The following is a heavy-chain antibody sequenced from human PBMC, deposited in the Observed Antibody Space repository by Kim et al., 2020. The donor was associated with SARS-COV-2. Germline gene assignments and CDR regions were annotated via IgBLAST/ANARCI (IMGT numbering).Heavy chain of an antibody. CDR1: GGSFSGYY. CDR2: INHSGST. CDR3: ARGRHYYGSGSYYSQEYYFDY. V-gene: IGHV4-34*01. J-gene: IGHJ4*02. D-gene: IGHD3-10*01. Sequence: SETLSLTCAVYGGSFSGYYWSWIRQPPGKGLEWIGEINHSGSTNYNPSLKSRVTISVDTSKNQFSLKLSSVTAADTAVYYCARGRHYYGSGSYYSQEYYFDYWGQGTLVTVSS.